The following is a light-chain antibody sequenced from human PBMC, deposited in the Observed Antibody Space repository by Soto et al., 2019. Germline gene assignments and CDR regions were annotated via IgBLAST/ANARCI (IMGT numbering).Light chain of an antibody. J-gene: IGKJ3*01. CDR2: KAS. CDR1: QSISSW. Sequence: DIQMTQSPSTLSASVGDRVTITCRASQSISSWLAWYQQKPGKAPKLLIYKASSLESGVPSRFSGSGSGTEFTLTISSLQPDDFATYYCQQYNSYSFTFGPGTRWIS. V-gene: IGKV1-5*03. CDR3: QQYNSYSFT.